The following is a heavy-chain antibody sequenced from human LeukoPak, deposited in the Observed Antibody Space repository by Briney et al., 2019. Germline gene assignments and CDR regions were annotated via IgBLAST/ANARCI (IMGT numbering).Heavy chain of an antibody. Sequence: SETLSLTCTVSGGSISSYYWSWIRQPQGKGLELMGYIYYSGSTNYNPSPKSRVTISVDTSKNQFPLKLSSVTAADTAVYYCAREGYYGSVKTDAFDIWGQGTMVTVSS. CDR1: GGSISSYY. J-gene: IGHJ3*02. D-gene: IGHD3-10*01. CDR3: AREGYYGSVKTDAFDI. V-gene: IGHV4-59*12. CDR2: IYYSGST.